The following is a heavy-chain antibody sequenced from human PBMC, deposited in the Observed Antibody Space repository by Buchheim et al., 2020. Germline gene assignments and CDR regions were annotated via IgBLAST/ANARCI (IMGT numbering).Heavy chain of an antibody. CDR1: GFSFSNFA. Sequence: EVQLLESGGGLVQPGGSLRLSSVASGFSFSNFALSWVRQAPGKGLEWVSEISGVGDRSFYTGSVKGRFNISRDNSRNTPFLQMNSLRVEDAAVYYCAKDDYGSGSSSFWGQGTL. J-gene: IGHJ4*02. V-gene: IGHV3-23*01. CDR3: AKDDYGSGSSSF. D-gene: IGHD3-10*01. CDR2: ISGVGDRS.